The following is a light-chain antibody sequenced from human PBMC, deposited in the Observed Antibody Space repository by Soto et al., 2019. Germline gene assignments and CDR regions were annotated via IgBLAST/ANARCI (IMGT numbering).Light chain of an antibody. CDR1: SSDVGGYNY. J-gene: IGLJ1*01. CDR2: EVT. CDR3: PSYRETRTLGV. Sequence: QSALTQPASVSGSPGRAITISCTGTSSDVGGYNYVLWYQQHPGKAPTMIIYEVTNRPSGVSDRFSGSKSGNTAFLTISGIQAEDEAEYFCPSYRETRTLGVFGTGTKVTVL. V-gene: IGLV2-14*01.